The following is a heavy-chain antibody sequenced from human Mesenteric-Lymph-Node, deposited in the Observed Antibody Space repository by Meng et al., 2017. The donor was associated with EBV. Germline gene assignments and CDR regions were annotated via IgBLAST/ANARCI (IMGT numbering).Heavy chain of an antibody. V-gene: IGHV3-74*01. CDR2: IDGGGSST. CDR1: GGSITSGDW. Sequence: VHLQESGPGLVKPSGTLSLTCTISGGSITSGDWWSWVRQAPGKGLVWVSRIDGGGSSTSYADSVKGRFTISRDNAKNTLYLQMNSLRAEDTAVYYCARAEFSGPSLVYWGQGTLVTVSS. CDR3: ARAEFSGPSLVY. D-gene: IGHD5-12*01. J-gene: IGHJ4*02.